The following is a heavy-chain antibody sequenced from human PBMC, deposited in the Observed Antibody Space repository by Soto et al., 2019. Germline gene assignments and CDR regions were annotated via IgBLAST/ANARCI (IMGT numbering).Heavy chain of an antibody. CDR3: ARGFYDILTGYSSYNWFDP. J-gene: IGHJ5*02. CDR1: GYTFTSSY. CDR2: INPSGGST. D-gene: IGHD3-9*01. Sequence: ASVKVSCKASGYTFTSSYMHWVRQAPGQGLEWMGIINPSGGSTSYAQKFQGRVTMTRDTSTNTVYMELSSLRSEDTAVYYCARGFYDILTGYSSYNWFDPWGQGTLVTVSS. V-gene: IGHV1-46*01.